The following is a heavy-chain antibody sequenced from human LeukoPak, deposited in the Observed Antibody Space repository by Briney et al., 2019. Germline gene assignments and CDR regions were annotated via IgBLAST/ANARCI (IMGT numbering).Heavy chain of an antibody. D-gene: IGHD5-18*01. CDR1: GGSFSGYY. CDR3: ARARGYSYGLYYYYYGMDV. Sequence: SETLSLTCAVYGGSFSGYYWSWIRQPPGKGREWIGEFNHSGSTNYNPSLKSRVTISVDTSKNQFSLKLSSVTAADTAVYYCARARGYSYGLYYYYYGMDVWGQGTTVTVSS. J-gene: IGHJ6*02. CDR2: FNHSGST. V-gene: IGHV4-34*01.